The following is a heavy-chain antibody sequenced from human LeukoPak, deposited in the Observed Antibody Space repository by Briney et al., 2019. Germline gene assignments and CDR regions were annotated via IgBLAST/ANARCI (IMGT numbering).Heavy chain of an antibody. Sequence: SETLSLTCTVSSGSVNSGSYYWNWIRQPPGKGLEWIGYIYYSGSTNCNPSLKSRVTISLDTAKNQLSLKLSSVTAADTAVYYCARRAGYTSSWYEYWGQGTLVTVSS. CDR1: SGSVNSGSYY. V-gene: IGHV4-61*01. J-gene: IGHJ4*02. CDR3: ARRAGYTSSWYEY. D-gene: IGHD6-13*01. CDR2: IYYSGST.